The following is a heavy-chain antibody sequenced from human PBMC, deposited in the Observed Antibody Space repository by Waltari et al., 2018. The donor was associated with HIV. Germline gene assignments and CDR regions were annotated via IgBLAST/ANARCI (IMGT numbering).Heavy chain of an antibody. J-gene: IGHJ4*02. CDR2: ISWNSVSI. Sequence: EVQLVESGGDSIQPGRSLRLSCVVSGFNFNDYAMYWVRQASGKGLEWVSGISWNSVSIGYADSVKGRFTISRDNARNSLFLQMDSLRVEDTALYYCTRDKSTVTTGSFEHWGQGTPVTVSS. CDR1: GFNFNDYA. CDR3: TRDKSTVTTGSFEH. V-gene: IGHV3-9*01. D-gene: IGHD4-17*01.